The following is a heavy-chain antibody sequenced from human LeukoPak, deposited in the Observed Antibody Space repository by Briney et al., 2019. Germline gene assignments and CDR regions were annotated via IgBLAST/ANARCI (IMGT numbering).Heavy chain of an antibody. Sequence: RASVKVSCKASGYTFTSCDINWVRQATGQGLEWMGWMNPNSGNTGYGQSFQGRITMTRDISIGTAYMELSNLTSEDTAIYYCTRGSSGRRDNWGQGTLVTVSA. J-gene: IGHJ4*02. CDR3: TRGSSGRRDN. D-gene: IGHD6-19*01. CDR1: GYTFTSCD. CDR2: MNPNSGNT. V-gene: IGHV1-8*01.